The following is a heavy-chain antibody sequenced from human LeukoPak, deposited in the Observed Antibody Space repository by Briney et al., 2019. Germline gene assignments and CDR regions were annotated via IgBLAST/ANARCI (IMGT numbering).Heavy chain of an antibody. CDR2: INHSGST. CDR1: GGSFSDYY. V-gene: IGHV4-34*01. Sequence: SETLSLTCAVYGGSFSDYYWSWIRQPPGKGLEWIGEINHSGSTNYNPSLKSRVTISVDTSKNQFSLNLSSLTAADTAVYYCARLYGSGSYAINWGQGTLVTVSS. J-gene: IGHJ4*02. D-gene: IGHD3-10*01. CDR3: ARLYGSGSYAIN.